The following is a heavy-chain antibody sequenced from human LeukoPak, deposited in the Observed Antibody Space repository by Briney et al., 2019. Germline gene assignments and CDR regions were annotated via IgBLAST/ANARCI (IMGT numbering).Heavy chain of an antibody. V-gene: IGHV3-23*01. Sequence: GGSLRLSCAASGFTFSSYAMSWVRQAPGKGLEWVSAISGSGGSTYYADSVKGRFTISRDNSKNTLYLQMNSLGAEDTAVYYCAKCRFGELLGYWGQGTLVTVSS. CDR3: AKCRFGELLGY. D-gene: IGHD3-10*01. CDR1: GFTFSSYA. CDR2: ISGSGGST. J-gene: IGHJ4*02.